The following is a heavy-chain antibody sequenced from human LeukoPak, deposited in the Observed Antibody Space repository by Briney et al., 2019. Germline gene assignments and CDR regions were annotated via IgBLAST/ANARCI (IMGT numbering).Heavy chain of an antibody. V-gene: IGHV3-30-3*01. J-gene: IGHJ4*02. CDR3: ARRDGYNIVFDY. D-gene: IGHD5-24*01. CDR1: GFTFSSYA. Sequence: GGSLRLSCVASGFTFSSYAMHWVRQAPGKGLVWVAVISYDGSNKHYADSVKGRFTISRDNSKNTLYLQMNSLRAEDTAVYYCARRDGYNIVFDYWGQGTLVTVSS. CDR2: ISYDGSNK.